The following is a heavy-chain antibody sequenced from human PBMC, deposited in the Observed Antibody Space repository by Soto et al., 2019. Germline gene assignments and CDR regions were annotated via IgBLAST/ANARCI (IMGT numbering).Heavy chain of an antibody. J-gene: IGHJ4*02. CDR2: INPNSGGT. V-gene: IGHV1-2*04. Sequence: ASVKVSCKASGYTFTGYYMHWVRQAPGQGLEWMGWINPNSGGTNYAQKFQGWVTMTRDTSISTAYMELSRLRSDDTAVYYCARRAPPSYCGGDCYMDPYFDYWGQGTLVTVSS. CDR1: GYTFTGYY. D-gene: IGHD2-21*02. CDR3: ARRAPPSYCGGDCYMDPYFDY.